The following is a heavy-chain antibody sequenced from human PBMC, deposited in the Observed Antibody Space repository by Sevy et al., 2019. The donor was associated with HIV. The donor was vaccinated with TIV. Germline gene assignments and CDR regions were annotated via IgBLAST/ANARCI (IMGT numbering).Heavy chain of an antibody. CDR1: GFTFDDYA. CDR2: ISWNSSSI. V-gene: IGHV3-9*01. J-gene: IGHJ4*02. Sequence: GGSLRLSCAASGFTFDDYAMHWVRQAPGKGLEWVSGISWNSSSIGYADSVKGRFTISRDNAKNSLYLQMNSLRAEDTALYYCAKDADDVPGSVHFDYWGQGTLVTVSS. CDR3: AKDADDVPGSVHFDY. D-gene: IGHD3-10*01.